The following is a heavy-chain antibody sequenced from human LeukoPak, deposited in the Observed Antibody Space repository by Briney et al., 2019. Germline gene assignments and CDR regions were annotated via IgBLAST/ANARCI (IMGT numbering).Heavy chain of an antibody. CDR1: GYTFTSYG. V-gene: IGHV1-18*01. J-gene: IGHJ4*02. CDR3: ARGPIGGLRKGFDI. Sequence: VASVKVSCKASGYTFTSYGISWVRQAPGQGLEWMGWINTHSGATNYAQHFQGRVTMTTDTSVTTAYMDLDGLKSDDAAVYFCARGPIGGLRKGFDIWGQGTLVTVSS. CDR2: INTHSGAT. D-gene: IGHD1-26*01.